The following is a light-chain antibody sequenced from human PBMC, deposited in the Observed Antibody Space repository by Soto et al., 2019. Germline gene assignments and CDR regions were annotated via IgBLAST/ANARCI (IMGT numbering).Light chain of an antibody. CDR2: NTF. CDR3: LLSYGDVYVV. J-gene: IGLJ2*01. Sequence: QAVVTQEPSLTVSPGGTVTLTCASSTGAVTSGHYPYWFQQKPGQAPRTLIYNTFNKHSWTPARFSGSLLGGKPALTLSGAQPEDEADYYCLLSYGDVYVVFGGGTKLTVL. CDR1: TGAVTSGHY. V-gene: IGLV7-46*01.